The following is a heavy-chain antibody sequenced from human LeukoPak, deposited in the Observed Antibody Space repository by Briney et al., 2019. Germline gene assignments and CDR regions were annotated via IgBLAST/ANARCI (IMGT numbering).Heavy chain of an antibody. J-gene: IGHJ4*02. D-gene: IGHD1-1*01. Sequence: GGSLRLSCAASGFTFSSYGMHWVRQAPGKGLEWVAVIWYDGSNKYYADSVKGRFTISRDNSKNTLYLQMNSLRGEDTAVYYCAKDLTTGTLRSDCWGQGTLVTVSS. CDR2: IWYDGSNK. CDR3: AKDLTTGTLRSDC. V-gene: IGHV3-33*06. CDR1: GFTFSSYG.